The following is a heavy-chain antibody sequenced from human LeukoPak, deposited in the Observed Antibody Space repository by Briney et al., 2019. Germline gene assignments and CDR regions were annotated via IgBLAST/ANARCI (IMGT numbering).Heavy chain of an antibody. J-gene: IGHJ4*02. CDR1: VYTFTNYD. V-gene: IGHV1-8*03. CDR3: ARGQVRILEWLEDY. Sequence: ASVTVSCKPSVYTFTNYDINWVRQAPGQGLEWMGWMNPNSGNKGYAQNFQGRVTITGNTSISTVYMELSSLRYEDTAVYYCARGQVRILEWLEDYWGQGTLVTVSS. D-gene: IGHD3-3*01. CDR2: MNPNSGNK.